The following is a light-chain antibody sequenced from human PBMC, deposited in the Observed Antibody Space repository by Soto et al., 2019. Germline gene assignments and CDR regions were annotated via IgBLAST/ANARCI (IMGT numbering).Light chain of an antibody. CDR2: GVS. CDR3: QQYIDSPRT. J-gene: IGKJ1*01. CDR1: QTVNRNY. V-gene: IGKV3-20*01. Sequence: EIILTQSPGTRALSPGDGATLSCRASQTVNRNYLAWYHQRPGQPPRLLIYGVSNRASGVPDRFSGDGSGTEFTLTIGRLDPDDFGVYYCQQYIDSPRTFGQGTRVEVK.